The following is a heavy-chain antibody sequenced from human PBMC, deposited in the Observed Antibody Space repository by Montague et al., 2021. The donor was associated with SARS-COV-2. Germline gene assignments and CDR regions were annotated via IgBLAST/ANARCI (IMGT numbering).Heavy chain of an antibody. CDR1: GFTFEDYA. V-gene: IGHV3-9*01. Sequence: SLRLSCAASGFTFEDYAMHWVRQAPGEGLEWVSGISWNSGRLDYADYVKGRFTISRDNAKNSLYLQMNSLRAEDTALYYCAKGYFHSGYDRSWDYGMDVWGRGTTVTVSS. J-gene: IGHJ6*02. D-gene: IGHD5-12*01. CDR2: ISWNSGRL. CDR3: AKGYFHSGYDRSWDYGMDV.